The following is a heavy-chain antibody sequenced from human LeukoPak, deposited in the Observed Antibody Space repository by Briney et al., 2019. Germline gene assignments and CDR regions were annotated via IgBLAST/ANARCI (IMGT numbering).Heavy chain of an antibody. Sequence: PGRSLRLSCAASGFTFSSYAMHWVRQAPGKGLEWVAVISYDGGNKYYADSVKGRFTISRDNSKNTLYLQMNSLRAEDTAVYYCARVGDIVVVVAAMDYWGQGTLVTVSS. CDR2: ISYDGGNK. D-gene: IGHD2-15*01. CDR3: ARVGDIVVVVAAMDY. CDR1: GFTFSSYA. V-gene: IGHV3-30*04. J-gene: IGHJ4*02.